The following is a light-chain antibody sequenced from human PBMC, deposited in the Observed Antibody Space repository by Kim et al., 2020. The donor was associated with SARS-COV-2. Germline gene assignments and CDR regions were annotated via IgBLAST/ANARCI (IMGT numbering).Light chain of an antibody. J-gene: IGLJ1*01. CDR3: SSYAGGSSLYV. CDR1: SSDVGNNNS. Sequence: QSITISCTGSSSDVGNNNSLSWYQQQPGKAPKLIIYDVTSRPSGGSNRFSGSKSGNTASLTISGLRIEDEADYYCSSYAGGSSLYVFGAGTKVTVL. V-gene: IGLV2-14*04. CDR2: DVT.